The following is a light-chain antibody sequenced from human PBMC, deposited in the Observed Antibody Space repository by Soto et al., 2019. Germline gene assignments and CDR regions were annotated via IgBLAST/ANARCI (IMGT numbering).Light chain of an antibody. Sequence: DIQLTQSPSSLSASVGDRITITCRSSQSISRYLNWYQQRPETAPKVLIFGANSLQSGVPSRFSGSGSGTEFTLTISSLQPEDFATYSCQQNYGTPGTFGQGTKVDVK. V-gene: IGKV1-39*01. J-gene: IGKJ1*01. CDR3: QQNYGTPGT. CDR1: QSISRY. CDR2: GAN.